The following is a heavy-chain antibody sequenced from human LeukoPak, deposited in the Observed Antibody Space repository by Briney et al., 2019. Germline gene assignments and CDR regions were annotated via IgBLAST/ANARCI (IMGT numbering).Heavy chain of an antibody. CDR3: ARLSRSIAVAGPDFDY. J-gene: IGHJ4*02. Sequence: SETLSLTCTVSGGSISSSSYYWGWIRQPPGTGLEWIGSIYYSGSTYYNPSLKSRVTISVDTSKNQFSLKLSSVTAADTAVYYCARLSRSIAVAGPDFDYWGQGTLVTVSS. D-gene: IGHD6-19*01. CDR1: GGSISSSSYY. CDR2: IYYSGST. V-gene: IGHV4-39*01.